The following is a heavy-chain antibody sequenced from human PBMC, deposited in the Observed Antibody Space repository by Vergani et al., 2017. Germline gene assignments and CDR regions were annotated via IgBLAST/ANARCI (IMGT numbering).Heavy chain of an antibody. J-gene: IGHJ2*01. CDR3: ATWGAFHLWLPTRYFDL. Sequence: QVQLVQSGAEVKKPGASVKVSCKASGYTFTSYYMHWVRQAPGQGLEWMGIINPSGGSTSYAKKFQGRVTMTRDTSTSTAYMELSSLRSEDTAVYYCATWGAFHLWLPTRYFDLWGRGTLVTVSS. CDR2: INPSGGST. D-gene: IGHD2-21*01. V-gene: IGHV1-46*01. CDR1: GYTFTSYY.